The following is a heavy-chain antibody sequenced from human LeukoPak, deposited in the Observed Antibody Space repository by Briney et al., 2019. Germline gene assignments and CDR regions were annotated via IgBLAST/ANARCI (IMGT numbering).Heavy chain of an antibody. D-gene: IGHD1-26*01. J-gene: IGHJ4*02. CDR3: ARFSGSYMDDHY. Sequence: SETLSLTCTVSGGSISSYYWSWIRQPPGKGLEWIGYIYYSGSTNYNPSLKSRVTISVDTSKNQFSLKLSSVTAADTAVYYCARFSGSYMDDHYWGQGTLVTVSS. CDR1: GGSISSYY. V-gene: IGHV4-59*01. CDR2: IYYSGST.